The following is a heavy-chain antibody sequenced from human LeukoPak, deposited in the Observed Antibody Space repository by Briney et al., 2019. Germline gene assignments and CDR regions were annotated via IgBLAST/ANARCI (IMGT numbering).Heavy chain of an antibody. Sequence: GRSLSLSCAASGFTFSSYSMNWVRQAPGKGLEWVSSISSSSSYIYYADSVKGRFTISRDNAKNSLYLQMNSLRAEDTAVYYCARALTTLTYEGYWGQGTLVTVSS. V-gene: IGHV3-21*01. CDR1: GFTFSSYS. D-gene: IGHD1-1*01. CDR3: ARALTTLTYEGY. CDR2: ISSSSSYI. J-gene: IGHJ4*02.